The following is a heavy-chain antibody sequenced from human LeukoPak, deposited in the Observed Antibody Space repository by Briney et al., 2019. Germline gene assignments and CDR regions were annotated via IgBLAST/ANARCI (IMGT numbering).Heavy chain of an antibody. Sequence: PGGSLRLSCAASGFTFDDYAMHWVRQAPGKGLEWVSGISWNSGSIGYADSVKGRFTISRDNAKNSLYLQMNSLRAEGTALNYCAKARGYSYVYDAFDIWGQGTMVTVSS. CDR1: GFTFDDYA. V-gene: IGHV3-9*01. J-gene: IGHJ3*02. D-gene: IGHD5-18*01. CDR2: ISWNSGSI. CDR3: AKARGYSYVYDAFDI.